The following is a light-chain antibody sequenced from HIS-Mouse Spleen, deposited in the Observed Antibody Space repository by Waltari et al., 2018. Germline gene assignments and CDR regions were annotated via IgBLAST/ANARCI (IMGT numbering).Light chain of an antibody. CDR1: SSDVGSYNL. J-gene: IGLJ3*02. CDR3: CSYAGSSTWV. V-gene: IGLV2-23*01. Sequence: QSALTQPASVSGSPGQSITISCTGTSSDVGSYNLFSWYQQHPGKAPELMIYEGSQRPSGVSNRFSGSKSGNTASLTISGLQAEDEADYYCCSYAGSSTWVFGGGTKLTVL. CDR2: EGS.